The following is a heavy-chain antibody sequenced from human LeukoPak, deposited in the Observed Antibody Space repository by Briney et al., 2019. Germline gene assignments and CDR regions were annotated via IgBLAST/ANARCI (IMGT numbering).Heavy chain of an antibody. Sequence: ASVKVSCKASGYTFTNYYVHWVRQAPGQGLEWMGWINPNSGGTNYAQKFQGRVTMTRDTSISTAYMELSRLRSDDTAVYYCARGRSMIVVVRDAFDIWGQGTMVTVSS. CDR3: ARGRSMIVVVRDAFDI. J-gene: IGHJ3*02. CDR2: INPNSGGT. D-gene: IGHD3-22*01. CDR1: GYTFTNYY. V-gene: IGHV1-2*02.